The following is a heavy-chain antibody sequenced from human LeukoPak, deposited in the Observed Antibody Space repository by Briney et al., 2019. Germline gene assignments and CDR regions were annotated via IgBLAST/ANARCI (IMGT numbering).Heavy chain of an antibody. J-gene: IGHJ4*02. V-gene: IGHV3-23*01. CDR2: ISGSGGST. CDR3: ATVSEY. Sequence: GGSLRLSCAASGFTFSSYTMSLVRQAPGKGLEWVSAISGSGGSTYYADSVKGRFTISRDNAKNTVYLQMNGLRAEDTTVYYCATVSEYWGQGTLVTVSS. D-gene: IGHD1-1*01. CDR1: GFTFSSYT.